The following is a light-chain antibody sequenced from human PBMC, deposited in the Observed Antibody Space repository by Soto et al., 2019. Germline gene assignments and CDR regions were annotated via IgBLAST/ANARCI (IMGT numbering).Light chain of an antibody. V-gene: IGKV3-20*01. CDR1: ESLSSSN. Sequence: IVLTQSPGTLSLSPGERATLSCRASESLSSSNLAWYQQKPGQAPRLLIYGASSRATGIPDRFSGSGSGTDFTLSISRLEPEDFAVYYCQQYGRSWTFGQGTKVDIK. CDR3: QQYGRSWT. CDR2: GAS. J-gene: IGKJ1*01.